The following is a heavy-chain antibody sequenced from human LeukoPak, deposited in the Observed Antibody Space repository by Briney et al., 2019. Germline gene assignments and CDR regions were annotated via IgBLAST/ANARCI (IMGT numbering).Heavy chain of an antibody. Sequence: GGTLRLSCVASGFPFSSYWMTWVRQAPGKGLEWVANIKQDGSRKSYVDSVKGRFTISRDNAKNSLYLQMNSLRAEDTAIYYCTRVGYIDEGIDYWGQGTLVTVSS. J-gene: IGHJ4*02. CDR1: GFPFSSYW. D-gene: IGHD5-24*01. CDR3: TRVGYIDEGIDY. V-gene: IGHV3-7*04. CDR2: IKQDGSRK.